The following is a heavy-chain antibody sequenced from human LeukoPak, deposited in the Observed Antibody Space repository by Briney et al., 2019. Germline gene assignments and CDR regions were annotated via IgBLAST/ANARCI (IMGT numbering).Heavy chain of an antibody. D-gene: IGHD6-13*01. CDR1: GYTFTSYG. Sequence: ASVKVSCKASGYTFTSYGISWVRQAPGQGLEWMGWISAYNGNTNYAQKLQGRVTMTTDTSTSTAYMELRSLRSDDTPVYYCAIGKAAAGTGYYYYYMDVWGKGTTVTVSS. CDR2: ISAYNGNT. CDR3: AIGKAAAGTGYYYYYMDV. V-gene: IGHV1-18*01. J-gene: IGHJ6*03.